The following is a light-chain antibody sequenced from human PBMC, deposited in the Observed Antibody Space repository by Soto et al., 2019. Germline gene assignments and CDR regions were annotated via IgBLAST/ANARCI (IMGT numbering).Light chain of an antibody. Sequence: EIVMTQAPATLSVSPGERATLSCGASQSVSSNLAWYQQKPGQAPKLLLYNPFTRATGIPARFSGSGSGTEFTLTISSLQSEDFAIYYCQQYDDWPLTFGGGTKVEIK. J-gene: IGKJ4*01. CDR3: QQYDDWPLT. CDR1: QSVSSN. V-gene: IGKV3-15*01. CDR2: NPF.